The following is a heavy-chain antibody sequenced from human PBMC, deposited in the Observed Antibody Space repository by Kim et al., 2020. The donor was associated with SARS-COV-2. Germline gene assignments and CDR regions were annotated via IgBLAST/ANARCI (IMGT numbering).Heavy chain of an antibody. CDR3: AREEWESLYYFDY. V-gene: IGHV4-61*01. Sequence: SETLSLTCTVSGGSVSSGSYYWSWIRQPPGKGLEWIGYIYYSGSTNYNPSLKSRVTISVDTSKNQFSLKLSSVTAADTAVYYCAREEWESLYYFDYWGQGTLVTVSS. CDR1: GGSVSSGSYY. J-gene: IGHJ4*02. CDR2: IYYSGST. D-gene: IGHD1-26*01.